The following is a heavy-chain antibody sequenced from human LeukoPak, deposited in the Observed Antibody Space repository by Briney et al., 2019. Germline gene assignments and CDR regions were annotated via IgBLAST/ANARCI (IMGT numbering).Heavy chain of an antibody. V-gene: IGHV3-30*04. CDR1: GFSFSGYA. J-gene: IGHJ4*02. Sequence: GGSLRLSCVASGFSFSGYAIHWVRQAPGKGLEWVAVISYDGNNKYYADSVKGRFTISRDNSKNTLYLQMSSLRAEDTAVYSCAKGGAGKSMIDYWGQGTLVTVSS. CDR3: AKGGAGKSMIDY. CDR2: ISYDGNNK. D-gene: IGHD2/OR15-2a*01.